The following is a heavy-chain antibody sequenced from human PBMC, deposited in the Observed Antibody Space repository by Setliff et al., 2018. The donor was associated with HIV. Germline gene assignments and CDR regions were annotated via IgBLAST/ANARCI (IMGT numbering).Heavy chain of an antibody. CDR2: IYYDGST. D-gene: IGHD5-18*01. CDR1: GGSISSYY. J-gene: IGHJ4*02. Sequence: PSETLSLTCTVSGGSISSYYWSWIRQPPGKGLEWIGYIYYDGSTNYNPSLKTRVTISVDTSKNQFSLKLSSVTAADTAVYYCARRRRXXAMAFDYWGQGTLVTVSS. CDR3: ARRRRXXAMAFDY. V-gene: IGHV4-59*08.